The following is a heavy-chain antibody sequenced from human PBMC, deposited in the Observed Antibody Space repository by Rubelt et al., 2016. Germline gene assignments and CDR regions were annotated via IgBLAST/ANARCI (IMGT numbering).Heavy chain of an antibody. J-gene: IGHJ6*02. CDR1: GFTFSSYS. Sequence: VQLVESGGGLVKPGGSLRLSCAASGFTFSSYSMNWVRQAPGKGLEWVAVIWYDGSNKYYADSVKGRFTISRDNSKNMLYLQMNSLRAEDTAVYYCARETIIAAAGIYYYYGMDVWGQGTTVTVSS. D-gene: IGHD6-13*01. V-gene: IGHV3-33*08. CDR3: ARETIIAAAGIYYYYGMDV. CDR2: IWYDGSNK.